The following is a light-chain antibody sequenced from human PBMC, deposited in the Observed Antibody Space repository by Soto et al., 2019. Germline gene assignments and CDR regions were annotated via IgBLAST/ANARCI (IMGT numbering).Light chain of an antibody. CDR1: SSDVGGNKY. CDR2: DVS. CDR3: SAFTGTTYV. V-gene: IGLV2-14*01. J-gene: IGLJ1*01. Sequence: ALTQPASVSGSPGQSITISCTGSSSDVGGNKYVSRYQQYPGKAPKLMICDVSNRPSGVSNRFSGSKSGNTASLTISGLQAEDEADYYCSAFTGTTYVFGTGTKVTVL.